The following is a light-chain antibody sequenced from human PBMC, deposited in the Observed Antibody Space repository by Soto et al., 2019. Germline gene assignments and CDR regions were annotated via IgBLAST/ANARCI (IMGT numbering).Light chain of an antibody. Sequence: QSVLTQPASVSGSPGQSITISCTGTSSDIGGYNYVSWYQQHPGKAPKLVISEVTNRPSGVSNRFSGSKSGNTASLTISGLQTEDEADYYCCSFAGSYTYVFGTGTKVTVL. V-gene: IGLV2-14*01. J-gene: IGLJ1*01. CDR3: CSFAGSYTYV. CDR1: SSDIGGYNY. CDR2: EVT.